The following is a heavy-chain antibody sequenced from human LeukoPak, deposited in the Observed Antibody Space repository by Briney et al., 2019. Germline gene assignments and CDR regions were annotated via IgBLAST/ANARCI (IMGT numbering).Heavy chain of an antibody. CDR1: GFTFSGFS. J-gene: IGHJ6*03. CDR2: ISSSSSYI. CDR3: ARVMITFGGVVSDYYYMDV. D-gene: IGHD3-16*01. Sequence: SGGSLRLSCAVSGFTFSGFSMSWVCQAPGKGLEWVSSISSSSSYIYYADSVKGRFTISRDNAKNSLYLQMNSLRAEDTAVYYCARVMITFGGVVSDYYYMDVWGKGTTVTVSS. V-gene: IGHV3-21*01.